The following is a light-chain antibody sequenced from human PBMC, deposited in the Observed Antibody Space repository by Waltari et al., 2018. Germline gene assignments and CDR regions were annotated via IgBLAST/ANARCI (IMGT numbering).Light chain of an antibody. CDR2: AAS. CDR1: QSINTY. J-gene: IGKJ1*01. Sequence: DIQMTQSPASLSASVGERVTITCRASQSINTYLNWYQQKPEKAPKLLIYAASSLQSGVPSRFTGSGSGTEFSLTISSLQPEDFATYYCQQTYSTPPTFGQGTNVEIK. V-gene: IGKV1-39*01. CDR3: QQTYSTPPT.